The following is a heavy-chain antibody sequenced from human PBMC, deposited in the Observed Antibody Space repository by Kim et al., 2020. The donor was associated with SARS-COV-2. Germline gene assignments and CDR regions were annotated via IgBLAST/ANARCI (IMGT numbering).Heavy chain of an antibody. CDR3: ARGDYVWGSYRYSDRGYF. CDR1: GGSISSYY. Sequence: SETLSLTCTVSGGSISSYYWSWIRQPPGKGLEWIGYIYYSGSTNYNPSLKSRVTISVDTSKNQFSLKLSSVTAADTAVYYCARGDYVWGSYRYSDRGYF. CDR2: IYYSGST. J-gene: IGHJ4*03. V-gene: IGHV4-59*01. D-gene: IGHD3-16*02.